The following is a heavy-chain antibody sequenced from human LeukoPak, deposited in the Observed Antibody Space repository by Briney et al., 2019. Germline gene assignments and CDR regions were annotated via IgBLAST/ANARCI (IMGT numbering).Heavy chain of an antibody. D-gene: IGHD6-6*01. CDR1: GFTFSSYA. Sequence: HPGGSLRLSCAASGFTFSSYAMSWVRQAPGKGLEWVSAISGSGGSTYYADSVKGRFTISRDNSKNTLYLQINSLRPEDTAVYYCARDGPEYSSTSGYHYGMDVWGQGTTVTVSS. V-gene: IGHV3-23*01. CDR3: ARDGPEYSSTSGYHYGMDV. CDR2: ISGSGGST. J-gene: IGHJ6*02.